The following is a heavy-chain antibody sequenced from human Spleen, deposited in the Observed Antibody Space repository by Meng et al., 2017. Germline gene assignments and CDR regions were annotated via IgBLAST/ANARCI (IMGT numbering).Heavy chain of an antibody. D-gene: IGHD3-22*01. CDR2: IYHSGST. CDR3: ARLILDSSGYYYIMDY. CDR1: GGSISSSNW. V-gene: IGHV4-4*02. Sequence: VQLQGAGPGLVTPSGTLSLTCGVSGGSISSSNWWTWVRQPPGKGLEWIGEIYHSGSTNYSPSLKSRVTLSVDKSKNQFSLKLRSVTAADTAVYYCARLILDSSGYYYIMDYWGQGTLVTVSS. J-gene: IGHJ4*02.